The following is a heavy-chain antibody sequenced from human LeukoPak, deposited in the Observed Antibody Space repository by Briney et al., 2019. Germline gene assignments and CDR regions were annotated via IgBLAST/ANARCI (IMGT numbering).Heavy chain of an antibody. CDR3: ARQTAKNVDTARFDY. CDR2: IYYSGTT. CDR1: GGSFSGYY. Sequence: PSETLSLTCAVYGGSFSGYYWSWIRQPPGKGPEWIGYIYYSGTTNYNPSLNSRVNISLDTSKNQFSLRLTSVTAADTAVYYCARQTAKNVDTARFDYWGQGTLVTVSS. J-gene: IGHJ4*02. D-gene: IGHD5-18*01. V-gene: IGHV4-59*08.